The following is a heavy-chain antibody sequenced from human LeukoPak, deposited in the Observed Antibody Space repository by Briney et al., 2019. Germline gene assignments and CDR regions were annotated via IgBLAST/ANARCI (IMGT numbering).Heavy chain of an antibody. Sequence: GASVKVSCKASGYTFTGYYMHWVRQAPGQGLEWMGCINPNSGGTNYAQKVQGRVTMTRDTSISTAYMELSRLRSDDKAVYYCARVRTRYYFDYWGQGTLVTVSS. CDR2: INPNSGGT. CDR3: ARVRTRYYFDY. J-gene: IGHJ4*02. CDR1: GYTFTGYY. V-gene: IGHV1-2*02.